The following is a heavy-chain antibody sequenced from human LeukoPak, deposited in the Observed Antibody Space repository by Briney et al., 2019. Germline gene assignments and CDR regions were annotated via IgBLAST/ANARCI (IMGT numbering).Heavy chain of an antibody. D-gene: IGHD3-3*01. CDR3: AKPDFWIGYDTYYYYGMDV. CDR2: IIPSLGIA. J-gene: IGHJ6*02. CDR1: GGTFISYA. Sequence: SVKVSCKASGGTFISYAISWVRQAPGQGLEWRGRIIPSLGIANYAQKFQGRVTITADKSTSTAYMELSSLRSEDTAVYYCAKPDFWIGYDTYYYYGMDVWGQGTTVTVSS. V-gene: IGHV1-69*04.